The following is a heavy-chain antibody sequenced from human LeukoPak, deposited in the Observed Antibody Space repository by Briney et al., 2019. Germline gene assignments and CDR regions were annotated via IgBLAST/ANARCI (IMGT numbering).Heavy chain of an antibody. CDR2: IYHSGST. D-gene: IGHD3-22*01. CDR1: GYSISSGYY. J-gene: IGHJ4*02. V-gene: IGHV4-38-2*01. Sequence: SETLSLTCAVSGYSISSGYYWGWIRQPPGKGLEWIGSIYHSGSTYYNPSLKSRVTISVDTSKNQFSLKLSSVTAADTAVYYCARGIYYHDSSGYFHWGQGTLVTVSS. CDR3: ARGIYYHDSSGYFH.